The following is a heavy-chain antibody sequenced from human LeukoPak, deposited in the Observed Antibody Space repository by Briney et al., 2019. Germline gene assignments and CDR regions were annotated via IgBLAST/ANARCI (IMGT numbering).Heavy chain of an antibody. D-gene: IGHD2-8*02. CDR1: GFTFTDYA. CDR3: VRDLASGARFDF. J-gene: IGHJ4*01. V-gene: IGHV3-30*04. CDR2: ISSDGNTQ. Sequence: GGSLRLSCVASGFTFTDYAFNWVRQTPGKGMEWVAIISSDGNTQSYADPLKGRFTISRDNFRDTVFLELTTLRPEDTGLYYCVRDLASGARFDFWGPGTLVTVSS.